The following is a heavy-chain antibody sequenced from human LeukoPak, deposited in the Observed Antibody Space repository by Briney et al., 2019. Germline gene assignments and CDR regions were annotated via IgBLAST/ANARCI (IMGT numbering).Heavy chain of an antibody. CDR3: ARERRDYGDPRGWFDP. D-gene: IGHD4-17*01. CDR1: GFTFSSYG. CDR2: IWYDGSNK. Sequence: PGRSLRLSCAASGFTFSSYGMHWVRQAPGKGLEWVAVIWYDGSNKYYADSMKGRFTISRDNSKNTLYLQMNSLRAEDTAVYYCARERRDYGDPRGWFDPWGQGTLVTVSS. J-gene: IGHJ5*02. V-gene: IGHV3-33*01.